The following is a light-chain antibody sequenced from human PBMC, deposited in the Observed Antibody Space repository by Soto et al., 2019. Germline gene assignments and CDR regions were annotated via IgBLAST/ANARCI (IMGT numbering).Light chain of an antibody. J-gene: IGLJ3*02. CDR1: SGHSSYA. CDR2: LNSDGSH. Sequence: QAVVTQSPSASASLGASVKLTCTLSSGHSSYAIAWHQQQPEKGPRYLMKLNSDGSHSKGDGIPDRFSGSSSGAERYLTISSLQSEDEADYYYQTWGTGTWVFGGGTKLTVL. V-gene: IGLV4-69*01. CDR3: QTWGTGTWV.